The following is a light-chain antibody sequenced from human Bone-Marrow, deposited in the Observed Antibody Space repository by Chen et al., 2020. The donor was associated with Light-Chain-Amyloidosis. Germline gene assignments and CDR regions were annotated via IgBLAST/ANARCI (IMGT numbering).Light chain of an antibody. CDR3: QSADSSGTYEVI. Sequence: SYALTPPPSVSVSPGLPARITYSGDDLTTKYAYWYQQKPGQAPVLVIHRDTERPSGISERFSGSSSGTTATWTISGVQAEDEADYHCQSADSSGTYEVIFGGGTKLTVL. J-gene: IGLJ2*01. CDR1: DLTTKY. V-gene: IGLV3-25*03. CDR2: RDT.